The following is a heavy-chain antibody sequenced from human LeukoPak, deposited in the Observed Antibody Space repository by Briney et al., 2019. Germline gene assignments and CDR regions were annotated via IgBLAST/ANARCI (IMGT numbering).Heavy chain of an antibody. D-gene: IGHD6-19*01. CDR3: ARDISSGWYRAFDI. CDR1: GGSISSGDYY. J-gene: IGHJ3*02. Sequence: PSETLSLTCTVSGGSISSGDYYWSWIRQPPGKGLEWIGYIYYSGSTHYNPSLKSRVTISVDTCKNPFSLKLSSVTAADTAVYYCARDISSGWYRAFDIWGQGTMVTVSS. V-gene: IGHV4-30-4*08. CDR2: IYYSGST.